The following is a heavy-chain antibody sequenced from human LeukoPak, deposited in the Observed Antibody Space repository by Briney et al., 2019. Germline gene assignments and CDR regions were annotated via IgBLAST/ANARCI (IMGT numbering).Heavy chain of an antibody. CDR3: ASSTLYYYYYMDV. D-gene: IGHD3-16*01. J-gene: IGHJ6*03. CDR2: IKRDGSEK. CDR1: GFTFSDYW. Sequence: PGGSLRLSCAGSGFTFSDYWMSWVRQAPGKGLEWVANIKRDGSEKYYADSVKGRFTISRDNGKKSLYLQMNSLRAEDTAVYYCASSTLYYYYYMDVWGKGTTVTVSS. V-gene: IGHV3-7*01.